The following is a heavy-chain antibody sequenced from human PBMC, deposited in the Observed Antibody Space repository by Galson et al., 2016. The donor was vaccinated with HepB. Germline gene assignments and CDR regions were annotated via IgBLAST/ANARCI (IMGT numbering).Heavy chain of an antibody. Sequence: SVKVSCKASGYTFMSYAMHWVRQAPGQRLEWMGWINAGNGNTKYSQKFQGRVTITRDTSASTAYMEVSSLRSEDTAVYYCARGTVYYYDSSGYRSYYYYGMDVWGQGTTVTVSS. CDR2: INAGNGNT. J-gene: IGHJ6*02. CDR3: ARGTVYYYDSSGYRSYYYYGMDV. V-gene: IGHV1-3*01. D-gene: IGHD3-22*01. CDR1: GYTFMSYA.